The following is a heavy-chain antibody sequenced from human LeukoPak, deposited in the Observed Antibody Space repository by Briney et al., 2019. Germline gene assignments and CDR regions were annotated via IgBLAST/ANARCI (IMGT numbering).Heavy chain of an antibody. CDR1: GFTFSSYE. CDR2: ISTSGSTK. V-gene: IGHV3-48*03. Sequence: GGSLRLSCAASGFTFSSYEMNWVRQAPGKGLEWVSYISTSGSTKYYADSVKGRFTISRDNAKNSLYLQMDSLRAADTAVYYCVKAFTKSGSYWDYFDFWGLGTLVAVSS. CDR3: VKAFTKSGSYWDYFDF. D-gene: IGHD1-26*01. J-gene: IGHJ4*02.